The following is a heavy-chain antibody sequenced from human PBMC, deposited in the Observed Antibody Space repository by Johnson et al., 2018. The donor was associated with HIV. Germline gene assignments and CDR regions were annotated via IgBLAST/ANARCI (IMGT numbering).Heavy chain of an antibody. V-gene: IGHV3-7*05. Sequence: EVQLVESGGGLVQPGGSLRLSCAASGFTFSSYWMSWVRQAPGKGLEWVANIKQDGSEKYYVDSVKGRFTISSDNAKNSLYLQMNSLRAEDTAVYYCARDRNHYDFWSGYYYDAFDIWGQGTMVTVSS. CDR1: GFTFSSYW. CDR3: ARDRNHYDFWSGYYYDAFDI. CDR2: IKQDGSEK. D-gene: IGHD3-3*01. J-gene: IGHJ3*02.